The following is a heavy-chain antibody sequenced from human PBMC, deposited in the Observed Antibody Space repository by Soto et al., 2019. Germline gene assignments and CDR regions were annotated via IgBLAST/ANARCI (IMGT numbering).Heavy chain of an antibody. CDR1: GYTFTNYD. V-gene: IGHV1-8*01. D-gene: IGHD7-27*01. CDR2: MNPDSGDT. Sequence: ASVKVSCKASGYTFTNYDINWVRQATGQGPEWMGWMNPDSGDTGYVPNFQGRVSLTRSTSISTAYMELSDPRSEDTAVYYCARSRGGTGVHFDFWGQGTRSPSPQ. J-gene: IGHJ4*02. CDR3: ARSRGGTGVHFDF.